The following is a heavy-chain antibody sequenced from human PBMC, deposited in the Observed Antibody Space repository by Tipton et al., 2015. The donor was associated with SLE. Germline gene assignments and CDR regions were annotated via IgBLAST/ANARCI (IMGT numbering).Heavy chain of an antibody. J-gene: IGHJ4*02. CDR1: GFTFSSYG. CDR2: IRYDGSDK. V-gene: IGHV3-30*02. Sequence: SLRLSCAASGFTFSSYGMHWVRQAPGKGLEWVAFIRYDGSDKFYADSVKGRFTISRDNSKNTLYLQMNSLRAEDTAVYYCAKDQSITIFGVVINIDYWGQGTLVTVSS. D-gene: IGHD3-3*01. CDR3: AKDQSITIFGVVINIDY.